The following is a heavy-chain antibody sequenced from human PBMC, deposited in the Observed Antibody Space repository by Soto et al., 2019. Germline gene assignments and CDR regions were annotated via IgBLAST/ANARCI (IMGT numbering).Heavy chain of an antibody. CDR1: GFTFSDYY. CDR2: ISSSSSYT. D-gene: IGHD2-2*03. J-gene: IGHJ6*02. CDR3: ARDAGRNSAIWIYYYYGMDV. Sequence: PGGSLRLSCAASGFTFSDYYMSWIRQAPGKGLEWVSYISSSSSYTNYADSVKGRFTISRDNAKNSLYLQMNSLRAEDTAVYYCARDAGRNSAIWIYYYYGMDVWGQGTTVTVSS. V-gene: IGHV3-11*06.